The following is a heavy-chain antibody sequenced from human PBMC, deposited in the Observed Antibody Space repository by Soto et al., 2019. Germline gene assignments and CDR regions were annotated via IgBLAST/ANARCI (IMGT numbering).Heavy chain of an antibody. Sequence: LSLTCTVSGGSISHHYWSWIRQPAGTRLEWIGRMYVTGSTYYNPSLESRVTISVDTSKNQFSLKLSSVTAADTAVYYCARSGYSYGLNWFDPWGQGTLVTVSS. D-gene: IGHD5-18*01. J-gene: IGHJ5*02. CDR3: ARSGYSYGLNWFDP. V-gene: IGHV4-59*05. CDR1: GGSISHHY. CDR2: MYVTGST.